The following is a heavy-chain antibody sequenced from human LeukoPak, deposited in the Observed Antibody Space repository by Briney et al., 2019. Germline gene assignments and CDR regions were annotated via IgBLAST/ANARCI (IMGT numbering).Heavy chain of an antibody. D-gene: IGHD3-10*01. V-gene: IGHV1-18*01. CDR2: ISAYNGNT. CDR1: GYTFTSYG. CDR3: ARDRSIYYYYMDV. J-gene: IGHJ6*03. Sequence: ASVKVSCKASGYTFTSYGISWVRQAPGQGLEWMRWISAYNGNTNYAQKLQGRVTMTADTSTSTAYMELRSLRSDDTAVYYCARDRSIYYYYMDVWGKGTTVTVSS.